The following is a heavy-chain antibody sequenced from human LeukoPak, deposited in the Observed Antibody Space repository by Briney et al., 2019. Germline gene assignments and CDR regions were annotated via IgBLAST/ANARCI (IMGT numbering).Heavy chain of an antibody. CDR3: ARGPSKAVAGTDDY. CDR2: INTNTGNP. D-gene: IGHD6-19*01. V-gene: IGHV7-4-1*02. Sequence: RASVKVSCKASGYTFTGYYIHWVRQAPGQGLEWMGWINTNTGNPTYAQGFTGRFVFSLDTSVSTAYLQISSLKAEDTAVYYCARGPSKAVAGTDDYWGQGTLVTVSS. CDR1: GYTFTGYY. J-gene: IGHJ4*02.